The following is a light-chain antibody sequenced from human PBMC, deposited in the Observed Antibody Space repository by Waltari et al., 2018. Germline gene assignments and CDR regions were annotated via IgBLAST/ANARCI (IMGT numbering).Light chain of an antibody. Sequence: DIQMTQSPSSLSASVGDRVTITCQASQDISNYLNWYQQKPGKAPKLLIYDASNLETGFPSRFSGSGSGTDFTFTISSLQPEDIATYYCQQHDNLPPTFGPGTKVDIK. CDR2: DAS. CDR1: QDISNY. V-gene: IGKV1-33*01. J-gene: IGKJ3*01. CDR3: QQHDNLPPT.